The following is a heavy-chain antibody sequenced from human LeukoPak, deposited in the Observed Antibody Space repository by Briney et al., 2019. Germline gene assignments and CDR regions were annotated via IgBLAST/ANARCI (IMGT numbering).Heavy chain of an antibody. CDR3: AVNKRYYYDRRSGGYYFDY. CDR1: GFTFSSYA. D-gene: IGHD3-22*01. J-gene: IGHJ4*02. V-gene: IGHV3-23*01. CDR2: ISGSGGST. Sequence: PGGSLRLSCAASGFTFSSYAMSWVRQAPGKGLEWVSAISGSGGSTYYADSVKGRFTISRDNSKNTLYLQMNSLRAEDTAVYYCAVNKRYYYDRRSGGYYFDYWGQGTLVTVSS.